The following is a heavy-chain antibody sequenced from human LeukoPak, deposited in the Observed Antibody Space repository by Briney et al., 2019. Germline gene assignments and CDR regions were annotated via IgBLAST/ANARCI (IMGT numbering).Heavy chain of an antibody. J-gene: IGHJ4*02. Sequence: GGSLRLSCAASGFTFSSYWMSWVRQAPGKGLGWVANIKQDGSEKYYVDSVKGRFTVSRDNAKNSLYLQMNSLRAEDTAVYYCARRGSGWFSPYYFDYWGQGTLVTVSS. CDR1: GFTFSSYW. V-gene: IGHV3-7*01. CDR3: ARRGSGWFSPYYFDY. CDR2: IKQDGSEK. D-gene: IGHD6-19*01.